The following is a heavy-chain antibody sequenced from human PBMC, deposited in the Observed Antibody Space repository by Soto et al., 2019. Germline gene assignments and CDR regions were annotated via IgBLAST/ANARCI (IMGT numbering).Heavy chain of an antibody. V-gene: IGHV1-18*01. CDR2: ISAYNGNT. D-gene: IGHD5-12*01. CDR3: ARDLGGYNSIAAF. J-gene: IGHJ4*02. CDR1: GYTFTSHG. Sequence: ASVKVSCKASGYTFTSHGITWVRQAPGQGLEWMGWISAYNGNTNYTQNLQGRITMTTDTSTSTAYMELRSLRSDDTAVYYCARDLGGYNSIAAFWGQGALVTVSS.